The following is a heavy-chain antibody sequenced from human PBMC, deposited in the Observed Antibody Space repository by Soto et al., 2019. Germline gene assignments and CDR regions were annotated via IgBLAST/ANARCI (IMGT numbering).Heavy chain of an antibody. CDR2: INNDGSNT. V-gene: IGHV3-74*01. CDR3: ARARPNDIVVVVAATPMWDWYFDL. CDR1: GFTFSSYW. J-gene: IGHJ2*01. D-gene: IGHD2-15*01. Sequence: GGSLRLSCAASGFTFSSYWMHWVRQAPGKGLVWVSRINNDGSNTNYADSVKGRFTISRDNSKNTLYLQMNSLRAEDTAVYYCARARPNDIVVVVAATPMWDWYFDLWGRGTLVTVSS.